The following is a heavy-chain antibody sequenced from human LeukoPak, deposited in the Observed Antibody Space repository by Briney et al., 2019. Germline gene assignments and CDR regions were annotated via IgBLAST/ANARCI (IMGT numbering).Heavy chain of an antibody. CDR1: GGSISSGSYY. Sequence: PSETLSLTCSVSGGSISSGSYYWSWIRQPAGKGLEWIGRIYISGSTNYNPSLKSRVTITADTSKNQFSLKLSGVTAADTAVYYCVRTGEITTVCDSWGQGNLVTVSS. J-gene: IGHJ4*02. CDR2: IYISGST. V-gene: IGHV4-61*02. D-gene: IGHD4-17*01. CDR3: VRTGEITTVCDS.